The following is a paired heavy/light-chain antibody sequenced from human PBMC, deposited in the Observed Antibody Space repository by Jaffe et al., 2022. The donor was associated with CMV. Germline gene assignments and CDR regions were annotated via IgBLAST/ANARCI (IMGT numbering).Heavy chain of an antibody. CDR2: INPSGGDT. D-gene: IGHD2-2*01. J-gene: IGHJ4*02. Sequence: QVQLVQSGAEVKKPGASVKVSCKASGYTFTSHYIHWVRQAPGQGLEWVGIINPSGGDTGYAQILQDRVTMTRDSSTSTVYMELSSLRSEDTAVYFCARDIVVTAAHNSAALDYWGQGTLVTVSS. CDR3: ARDIVVTAAHNSAALDY. CDR1: GYTFTSHY. V-gene: IGHV1-46*01.
Light chain of an antibody. Sequence: QSVLTQPPSASGTPGQRVTISCSGSSSNIGDNFVYWYQQLPGTAPKLLIYRSNQRPSGVPDRFSASRSGTSASLAISGLRSEDEADYYCVTWDDSLSGYVFGTGTKVTVL. CDR2: RSN. J-gene: IGLJ1*01. CDR3: VTWDDSLSGYV. CDR1: SSNIGDNF. V-gene: IGLV1-47*01.